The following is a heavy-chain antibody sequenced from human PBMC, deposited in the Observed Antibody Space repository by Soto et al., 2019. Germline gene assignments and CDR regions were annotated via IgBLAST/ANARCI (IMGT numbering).Heavy chain of an antibody. CDR3: AKEGEYYYGPGGYYKYYYGMDV. J-gene: IGHJ6*02. CDR1: GCTFSSYG. D-gene: IGHD3-10*01. Sequence: PGGTLRLPCAVSGCTFSSYGLHWVRQAPGKGLEWVASISYDGSNTYYADSVKGRFTISRNNSKNTLYLQKNSLRAADTAVDYCAKEGEYYYGPGGYYKYYYGMDVWGQGTTVTVSS. CDR2: ISYDGSNT. V-gene: IGHV3-30*18.